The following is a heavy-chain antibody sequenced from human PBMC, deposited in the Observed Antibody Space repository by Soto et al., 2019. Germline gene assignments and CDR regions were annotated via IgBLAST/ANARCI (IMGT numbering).Heavy chain of an antibody. CDR2: IYYSGST. Sequence: QVQLQESGPGLVKPSQTLSLTCSVSGGSISSSGYYWSWIRQHPGKGLEWIGNIYYSGSTNYNPSLKSRVTMSVDTSKNQFSLKLSSLTAADTAVFFCARDSTPDAFDIWGQGTMVTVSS. CDR3: ARDSTPDAFDI. V-gene: IGHV4-31*03. J-gene: IGHJ3*02. CDR1: GGSISSSGYY.